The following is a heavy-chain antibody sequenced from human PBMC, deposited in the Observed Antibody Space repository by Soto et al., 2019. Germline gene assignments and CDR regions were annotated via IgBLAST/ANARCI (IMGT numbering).Heavy chain of an antibody. Sequence: QITLNESGPTQVKPRQTLTLTCTFSGFSLTTSGVGVGWIRQSPGKAPEWLAIIYWDDDKRYSPSLKSRLTITKDTSKNQVVLTMAELDPADTATYYCAHRVLRTVFGLVTTTAIYFDFWGQGTPVAVSS. D-gene: IGHD3-3*01. J-gene: IGHJ4*02. CDR3: AHRVLRTVFGLVTTTAIYFDF. CDR2: IYWDDDK. CDR1: GFSLTTSGVG. V-gene: IGHV2-5*02.